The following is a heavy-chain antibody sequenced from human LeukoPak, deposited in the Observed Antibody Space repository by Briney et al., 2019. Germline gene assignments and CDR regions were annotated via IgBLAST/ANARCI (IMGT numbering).Heavy chain of an antibody. CDR1: GFTFSSYS. D-gene: IGHD6-19*01. J-gene: IGHJ4*02. CDR2: ISSSSSTI. Sequence: GGSLRLSCAASGFTFSSYSMNWVRQAPGKGLEWVSYISSSSSTIYYADSVKGRFTISRDNAKNSLYLQMNSLRAEDTAVYYCARRSSSGWYYFDYWGQGTLVTVSS. CDR3: ARRSSSGWYYFDY. V-gene: IGHV3-48*04.